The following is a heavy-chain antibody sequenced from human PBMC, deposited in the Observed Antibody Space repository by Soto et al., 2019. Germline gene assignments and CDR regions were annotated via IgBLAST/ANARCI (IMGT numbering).Heavy chain of an antibody. J-gene: IGHJ4*02. CDR3: ARDGPPYGDSIPRFDY. CDR1: GGTFSSYA. CDR2: IIPIFGTA. V-gene: IGHV1-69*13. D-gene: IGHD3-22*01. Sequence: SVKVSCKASGGTFSSYAISWVRQAPGQGLEWMGGIIPIFGTANYAQKFQGRVTITADESTSTAYVELSSLRSEDTAVYYCARDGPPYGDSIPRFDYWGQGTLVTVSS.